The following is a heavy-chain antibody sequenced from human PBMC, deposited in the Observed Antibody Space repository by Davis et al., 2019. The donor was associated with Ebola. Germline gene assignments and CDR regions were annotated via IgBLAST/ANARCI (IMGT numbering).Heavy chain of an antibody. V-gene: IGHV3-48*01. CDR1: GFTFSTYS. Sequence: GGSLRLSCAASGFTFSTYSMNWVRQAPGKGLEGVSYISSSSTTIYYADSVKGRFTISRDNAKNSLYLQMNSLRGEDKAVYYCAREIGWLQLGLDYWGQGTLVTVSS. CDR3: AREIGWLQLGLDY. CDR2: ISSSSTTI. J-gene: IGHJ4*02. D-gene: IGHD5-24*01.